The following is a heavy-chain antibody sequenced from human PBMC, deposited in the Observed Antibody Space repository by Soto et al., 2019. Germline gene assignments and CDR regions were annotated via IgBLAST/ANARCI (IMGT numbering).Heavy chain of an antibody. D-gene: IGHD7-27*01. CDR1: GDSMATGGHY. Sequence: QVHLQESGPGLVRPSETLSLSCSVSGDSMATGGHYYNWIRHLPGQGLEWIGYIYYSGATHYSPSLRPRATISIDTSKNQFSLRLISVTAAATALYFCARDKDLEPTVWGYWGQGIQVTVSS. CDR2: IYYSGAT. V-gene: IGHV4-31*02. J-gene: IGHJ4*02. CDR3: ARDKDLEPTVWGY.